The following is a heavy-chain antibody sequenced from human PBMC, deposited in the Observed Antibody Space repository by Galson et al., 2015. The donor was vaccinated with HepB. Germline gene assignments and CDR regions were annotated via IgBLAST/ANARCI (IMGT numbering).Heavy chain of an antibody. D-gene: IGHD3-22*01. CDR2: IYYSGST. J-gene: IGHJ4*02. V-gene: IGHV4-59*08. CDR3: ARRTNYYDSSGYYYSIFDY. Sequence: SETLSLTCTVSGGSISSYYWSWIRQPPGKGLEWIGYIYYSGSTNYNPSLKSRFTISVDTSKNQFSLKLSSVTAADTAVYYCARRTNYYDSSGYYYSIFDYWGQGTLVTVSS. CDR1: GGSISSYY.